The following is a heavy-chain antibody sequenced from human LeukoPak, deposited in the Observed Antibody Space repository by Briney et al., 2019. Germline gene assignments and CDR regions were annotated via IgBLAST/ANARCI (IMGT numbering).Heavy chain of an antibody. V-gene: IGHV4-4*07. D-gene: IGHD3-10*01. Sequence: SETLSLTCTVSGGSISSYYWSWIRQPAGKGLEWIGRIYTSGSTNYNPSLKSRVTMSVDTSKNQFSLKLSSVTAADTAVHYCARVPGATANWYFDLWGRGTLVTVSS. CDR1: GGSISSYY. J-gene: IGHJ2*01. CDR3: ARVPGATANWYFDL. CDR2: IYTSGST.